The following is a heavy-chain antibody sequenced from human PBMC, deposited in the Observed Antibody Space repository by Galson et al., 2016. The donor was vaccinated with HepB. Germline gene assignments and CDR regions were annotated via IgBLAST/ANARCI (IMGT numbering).Heavy chain of an antibody. CDR3: TRVHREGIAAAGLQT. D-gene: IGHD6-13*01. J-gene: IGHJ4*02. Sequence: SLRLSCAASGYPFSNYWMNRVRQTPGKGPVWVSRINSDGSSTTYADSVKGRFTISTDNAKNTLYLQMNSLRAEDTALYYCTRVHREGIAAAGLQTGGQGTLVIVSS. CDR2: INSDGSST. V-gene: IGHV3-74*01. CDR1: GYPFSNYW.